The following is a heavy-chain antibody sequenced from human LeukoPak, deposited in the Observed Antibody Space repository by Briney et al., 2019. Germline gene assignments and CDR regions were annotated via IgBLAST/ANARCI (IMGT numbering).Heavy chain of an antibody. D-gene: IGHD3-3*01. CDR1: GGSISSGDYY. J-gene: IGHJ4*02. CDR3: ARVSPLYYDFWSGNFDC. V-gene: IGHV4-30-4*08. CDR2: IYYSGTT. Sequence: SETLSLTCTVSGGSISSGDYYWSWIRQPPGKGLEWIGYIYYSGTTYYNLSLRSRVSISVDTSKNQFSLKLSSVTAADTAVYYCARVSPLYYDFWSGNFDCWGQGTLVTVSS.